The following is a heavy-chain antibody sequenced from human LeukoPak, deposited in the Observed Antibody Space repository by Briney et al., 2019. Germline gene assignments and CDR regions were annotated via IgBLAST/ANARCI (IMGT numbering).Heavy chain of an antibody. V-gene: IGHV3-11*06. CDR3: ARVISSSWYVLGWFDP. J-gene: IGHJ5*02. Sequence: PGGSLRLSCAASGFTFSDYYMSWIRQAPGKGLEWVSYICSSSSYTNYADSVKGRFTISRDNAKNSLYLQMNSLRAEDTAVYYCARVISSSWYVLGWFDPWGQGTLVTVSS. CDR1: GFTFSDYY. D-gene: IGHD6-13*01. CDR2: ICSSSSYT.